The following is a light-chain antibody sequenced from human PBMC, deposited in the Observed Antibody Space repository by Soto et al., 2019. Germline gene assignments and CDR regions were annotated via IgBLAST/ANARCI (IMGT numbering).Light chain of an antibody. Sequence: QSVLTQPASVSGSPGQSITISCTGTSGDVGSYNLVSWYQQHPGKAPKLMIYEGSKWPSGVSNRFSGSKSGNTASLTISGLQAEEEADYYCCSYAGNSSFVFGTGTKVTVL. CDR2: EGS. J-gene: IGLJ1*01. CDR1: SGDVGSYNL. V-gene: IGLV2-23*01. CDR3: CSYAGNSSFV.